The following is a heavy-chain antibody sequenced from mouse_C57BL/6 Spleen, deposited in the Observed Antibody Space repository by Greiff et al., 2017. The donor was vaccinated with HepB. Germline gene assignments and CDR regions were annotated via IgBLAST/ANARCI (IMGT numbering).Heavy chain of an antibody. D-gene: IGHD2-1*01. J-gene: IGHJ1*03. CDR2: IYPGDGDT. CDR3: ARDYGNWWYFDV. CDR1: GYAFSSSW. V-gene: IGHV1-82*01. Sequence: QVQLQQSGPELVKPGASVKISCKASGYAFSSSWMNWVKQRPGKGLEWIGRIYPGDGDTNYNGKFKGKATLTADKSSSTANMQLSSLTSEDSAVYFCARDYGNWWYFDVWGTGTTVTVSS.